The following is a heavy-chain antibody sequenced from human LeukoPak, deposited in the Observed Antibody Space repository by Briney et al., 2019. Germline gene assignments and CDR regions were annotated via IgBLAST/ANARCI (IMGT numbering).Heavy chain of an antibody. CDR1: GFTFSSYA. J-gene: IGHJ4*02. CDR3: ARGSDGSSWLDY. Sequence: GGSLRLSCAASGFTFSSYAMSWVRQAPGKGLEWVANIKQDGSEKYYVDSVKGRFTISRDNAKNSLYLQMNSLRAEDTAVYYCARGSDGSSWLDYWGQGTLVTVSS. V-gene: IGHV3-7*01. D-gene: IGHD6-13*01. CDR2: IKQDGSEK.